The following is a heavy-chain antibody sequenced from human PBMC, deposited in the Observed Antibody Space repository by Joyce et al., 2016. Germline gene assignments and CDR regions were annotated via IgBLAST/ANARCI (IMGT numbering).Heavy chain of an antibody. CDR3: TRDRCSTASCFGWYYYMDV. V-gene: IGHV1-18*01. D-gene: IGHD2-2*01. Sequence: QVQLVQSGAEVKKPGASVKVSCKASGYTFTSFGITWVRQAPGQGLEWMGWISGYNGNTNHAKNHQGRVTLTTDTSTSTAYMELRSLRSDDTAVYYCTRDRCSTASCFGWYYYMDVWGKGTTVTVSS. CDR1: GYTFTSFG. J-gene: IGHJ6*03. CDR2: ISGYNGNT.